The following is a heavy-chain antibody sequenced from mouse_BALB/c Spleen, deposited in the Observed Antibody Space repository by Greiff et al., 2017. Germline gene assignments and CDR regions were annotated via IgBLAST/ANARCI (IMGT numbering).Heavy chain of an antibody. J-gene: IGHJ2*01. Sequence: VQLQQSGAELVRPGVSVKISCKGSGYTFTDYAMHWVKQSHAKSLEWIGVISTYYGDASYNQKFKGKATMTVDKSSSTAYMELARLTSEDSAIYYCARSITTVVADYWGQGTTLTVSS. V-gene: IGHV1S137*01. CDR2: ISTYYGDA. CDR3: ARSITTVVADY. D-gene: IGHD1-1*01. CDR1: GYTFTDYA.